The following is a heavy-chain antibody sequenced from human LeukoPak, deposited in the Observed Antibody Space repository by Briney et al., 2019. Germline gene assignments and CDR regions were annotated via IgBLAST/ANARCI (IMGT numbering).Heavy chain of an antibody. Sequence: PGGSLRLSCAASGFMFNGYSMTWVRQAPGKGLEWVSYISGGSDYIFYTDSVKGRFTISRDNAKKSLYLQLNSLRVEDTAVYYCARWGLGPSFDSWGQGTLVTVSS. D-gene: IGHD1-26*01. CDR3: ARWGLGPSFDS. V-gene: IGHV3-21*01. CDR2: ISGGSDYI. CDR1: GFMFNGYS. J-gene: IGHJ4*02.